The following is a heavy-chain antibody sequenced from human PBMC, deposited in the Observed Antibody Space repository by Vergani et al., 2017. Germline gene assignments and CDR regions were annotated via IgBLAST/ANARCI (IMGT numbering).Heavy chain of an antibody. CDR2: ISGSGGST. CDR3: SKEPDSGSYFDY. Sequence: VQLVESGGGVVQTGRYLRLSCAASGLTFSSYAMRWVRQAPGTGVEWVSAISGSGGSTYYADSVKGPFTLSSDNTKNTLYLQMNSLRAADTDVYYCSKEPDSGSYFDYWGQGTLVTVSS. D-gene: IGHD1-26*01. CDR1: GLTFSSYA. J-gene: IGHJ4*02. V-gene: IGHV3-23*04.